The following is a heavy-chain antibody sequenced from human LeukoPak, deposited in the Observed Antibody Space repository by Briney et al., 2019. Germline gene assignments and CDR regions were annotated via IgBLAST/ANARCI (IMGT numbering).Heavy chain of an antibody. CDR1: GFTFSSYW. J-gene: IGHJ6*03. CDR3: ARETPTYYDFWSGYYRHYYYYYMDV. Sequence: GGSLRLSCAASGFTFSSYWMHWVRQTPGKGLVWVSRINSDGSTTTYADSVKGRFTISRDNAKNSLYLQMNSLRAEDTALYYCARETPTYYDFWSGYYRHYYYYYMDVWGKGTTVTISS. V-gene: IGHV3-74*01. CDR2: INSDGSTT. D-gene: IGHD3-3*01.